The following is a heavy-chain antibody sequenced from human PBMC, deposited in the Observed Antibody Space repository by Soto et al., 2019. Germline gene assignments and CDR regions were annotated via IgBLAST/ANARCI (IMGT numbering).Heavy chain of an antibody. V-gene: IGHV3-23*01. CDR2: VSAGGDMT. CDR1: GFTFSSYA. Sequence: DVQLLESGGHLVQPGGSLSLSCAASGFTFSSYAMSWVRQAPGKGLEWVSSVSAGGDMTYYSDSVKGRFTISRDNSNNVLFLQMNTLRIADTALYYCARGDRGGSGSPASYYYSGLDVWGQGNTVTVS. D-gene: IGHD2-15*01. J-gene: IGHJ6*01. CDR3: ARGDRGGSGSPASYYYSGLDV.